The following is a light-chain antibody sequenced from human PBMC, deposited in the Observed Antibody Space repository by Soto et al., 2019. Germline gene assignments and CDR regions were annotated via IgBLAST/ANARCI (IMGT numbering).Light chain of an antibody. CDR1: QSIISSY. J-gene: IGKJ2*01. V-gene: IGKV3-20*01. CDR3: QQYGNSVPFT. CDR2: GVS. Sequence: EVVLTQSPGTLSLSPGEGATLSCRASQSIISSYLAWYQHKPGQAPRLLIYGVSSRATGVPDRFSGSGSATDFTLTISRLEPEDFAVYYCQQYGNSVPFTFGQGTKLEIK.